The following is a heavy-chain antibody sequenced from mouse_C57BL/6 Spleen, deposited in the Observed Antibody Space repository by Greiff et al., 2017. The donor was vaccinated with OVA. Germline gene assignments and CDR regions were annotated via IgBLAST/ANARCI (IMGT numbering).Heavy chain of an antibody. CDR1: GYTFTDYE. V-gene: IGHV1-15*01. J-gene: IGHJ2*01. CDR3: TRFPFY. CDR2: IDPETGGT. Sequence: QVQLKESGAELVRPGASVTLSCKASGYTFTDYEMHWVKQTPVHGLEWIGAIDPETGGTAYNQKFKGKAILTADKSSSTAYMELRSLISEDSAVYYCTRFPFYWGQGTTLTVSS.